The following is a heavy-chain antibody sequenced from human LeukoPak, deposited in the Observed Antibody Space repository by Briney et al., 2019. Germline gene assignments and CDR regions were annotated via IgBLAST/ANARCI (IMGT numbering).Heavy chain of an antibody. CDR2: IHSDGST. CDR3: ARDLDYHDSSGSHRRRNYFDY. J-gene: IGHJ4*02. D-gene: IGHD3-22*01. V-gene: IGHV3-53*01. Sequence: GGSLRLSCAASGFTVSSSYMSWVRQAPGKGLEWVSIIHSDGSTYYADSVKGRFTISRDTSKNTLYLQMNSLRGEDTAMYYCARDLDYHDSSGSHRRRNYFDYWGQGTLVTVSS. CDR1: GFTVSSSY.